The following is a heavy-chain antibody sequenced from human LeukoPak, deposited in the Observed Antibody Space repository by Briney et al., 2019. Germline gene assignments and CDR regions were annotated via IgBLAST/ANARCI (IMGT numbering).Heavy chain of an antibody. CDR1: GFTFDDYA. J-gene: IGHJ4*02. CDR3: AKAITGYSSGWYGGYDY. Sequence: SLRLSCAASGFTFDDYAMHWVRQAPGKGLEWVSGISWNSGSIGYADSVKGRFTISRDNAKNSLYLQMNSLRAEDTALYYCAKAITGYSSGWYGGYDYWGQGTLVTVSS. CDR2: ISWNSGSI. D-gene: IGHD6-19*01. V-gene: IGHV3-9*01.